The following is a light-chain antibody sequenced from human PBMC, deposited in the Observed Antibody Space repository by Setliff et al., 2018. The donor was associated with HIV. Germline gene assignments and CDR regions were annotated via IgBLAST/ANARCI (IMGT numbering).Light chain of an antibody. Sequence: QSALTQPPSASGSPGQSVTLSCTGTSGDVGGHRYVSWFQQHPGKAPKLIIYEVTKRPPGVPGRFSGSKSGNTASLTVSGLQAEDGADYYCSSYTDNKVYVFGTGTKVTVL. CDR2: EVT. J-gene: IGLJ1*01. CDR1: SGDVGGHRY. CDR3: SSYTDNKVYV. V-gene: IGLV2-8*01.